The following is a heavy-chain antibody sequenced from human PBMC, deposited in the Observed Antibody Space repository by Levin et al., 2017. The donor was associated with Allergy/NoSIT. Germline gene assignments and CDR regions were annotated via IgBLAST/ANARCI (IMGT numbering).Heavy chain of an antibody. J-gene: IGHJ6*02. CDR2: IRGGSGGST. D-gene: IGHD4-11*01. CDR1: GFTFSSHA. CDR3: ARSIQQLLYTFGLDV. V-gene: IGHV3-23*01. Sequence: PGESLKISCEASGFTFSSHAMSWVRQAPGKGLEWVSGIRGGSGGSTYYADSVKGRFTISRDNSKNTLYLQMKSLRAEDTAVYYCARSIQQLLYTFGLDVWGQGTTVTVS.